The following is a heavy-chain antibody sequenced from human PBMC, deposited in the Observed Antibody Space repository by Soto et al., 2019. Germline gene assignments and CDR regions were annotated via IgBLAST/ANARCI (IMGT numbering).Heavy chain of an antibody. CDR3: ARAKERWLQSHFDY. CDR2: TYYRSKWYN. D-gene: IGHD5-12*01. Sequence: SQTLSLTCAISGDSVSSNSAAWNWIRQSPSRGLEWLGRTYYRSKWYNDYAVSVKSRITINPDTSKNQFSLRLNSVTPEDTAVYYCARAKERWLQSHFDYWGQGTLVTVSS. V-gene: IGHV6-1*01. J-gene: IGHJ4*02. CDR1: GDSVSSNSAA.